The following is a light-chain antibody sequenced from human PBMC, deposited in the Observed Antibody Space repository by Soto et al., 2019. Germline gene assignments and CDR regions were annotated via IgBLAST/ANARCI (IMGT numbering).Light chain of an antibody. V-gene: IGKV3-20*01. Sequence: EIVLTQSPVTLSLSPGERATLSCRASQSVSSAYLAWYQQIPGHAPRLLIYGASNRISGIPDSFSGGECGKDFPFTISILGAEDLEVYYSQQDGSTPATFGQGTQLEI. CDR2: GAS. J-gene: IGKJ2*01. CDR3: QQDGSTPAT. CDR1: QSVSSAY.